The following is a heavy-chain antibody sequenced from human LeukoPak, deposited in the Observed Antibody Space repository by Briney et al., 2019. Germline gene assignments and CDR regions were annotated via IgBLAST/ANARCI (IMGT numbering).Heavy chain of an antibody. CDR1: GGTFSSYA. D-gene: IGHD2-2*01. CDR2: IIPIFGTA. CDR3: AREPLKNIVVVPAAPLD. V-gene: IGHV1-69*13. J-gene: IGHJ4*02. Sequence: ASVKVSCKASGGTFSSYAISWVRQAPGQGLEWMGGIIPIFGTANYAQKFQGRVTITADESTSTAYMELSSLRSEDTAVYYCAREPLKNIVVVPAAPLDWGQGTLVTVSS.